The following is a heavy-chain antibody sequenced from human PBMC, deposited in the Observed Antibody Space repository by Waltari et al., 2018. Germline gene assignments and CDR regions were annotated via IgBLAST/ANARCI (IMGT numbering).Heavy chain of an antibody. Sequence: QVQLLQWGAGLLKPSETLSLTCDGYGGSFSGAYWTGVGQSPVKGMEWIGEISHYGSTKYNPSLKSRVTISLPTSKNQFTLSLTSVTAADTAVYYCARHLGGRRGMDVWGQGTTVTVSS. J-gene: IGHJ6*02. CDR2: ISHYGST. D-gene: IGHD1-26*01. CDR1: GGSFSGAY. V-gene: IGHV4-34*01. CDR3: ARHLGGRRGMDV.